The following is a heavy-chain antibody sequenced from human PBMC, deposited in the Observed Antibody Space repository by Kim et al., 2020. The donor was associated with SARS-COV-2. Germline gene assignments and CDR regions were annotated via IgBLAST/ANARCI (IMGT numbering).Heavy chain of an antibody. CDR1: GYTFTSYG. V-gene: IGHV1-18*01. CDR2: ISAYNGNT. J-gene: IGHJ6*02. CDR3: ARDYYDSSGYFHYYYYYGMDV. D-gene: IGHD3-22*01. Sequence: ASVKVSCKASGYTFTSYGISWVRQAPGQGLEWMGWISAYNGNTNYAQKLQGRVTMTTDTSTSTAYMELRSLRSDDTAVYYCARDYYDSSGYFHYYYYYGMDVWGQGTTVTVSS.